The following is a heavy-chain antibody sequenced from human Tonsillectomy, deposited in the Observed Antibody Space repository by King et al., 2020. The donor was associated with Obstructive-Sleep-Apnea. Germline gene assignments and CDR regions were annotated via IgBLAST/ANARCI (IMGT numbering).Heavy chain of an antibody. CDR3: AKGATTVTYYYYGMDV. D-gene: IGHD4-17*01. Sequence: VQLVESGGGVVQPGRSLRLSCAASGFTFSSYGMHWVRQAPGKGLEWVAVISYDGSNKYYADSVKGRFTISRDNSKNTPYLQMNSLRAEDTAVYYCAKGATTVTYYYYGMDVWGQGTTVTVSS. CDR2: ISYDGSNK. J-gene: IGHJ6*02. CDR1: GFTFSSYG. V-gene: IGHV3-30*18.